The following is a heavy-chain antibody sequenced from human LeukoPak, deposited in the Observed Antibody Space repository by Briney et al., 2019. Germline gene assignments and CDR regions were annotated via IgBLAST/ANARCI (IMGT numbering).Heavy chain of an antibody. D-gene: IGHD3-22*01. V-gene: IGHV3-53*01. Sequence: GGSLRLSCAASGFTVSSNYMSWVRQAPGKGLEWVSIIYSGGSTHYADFVKGRFTISRDNSKNTLYLQMNSLRVEDTAVYYCARDITGIGYYYSDYWGQGTLVTVSS. CDR3: ARDITGIGYYYSDY. J-gene: IGHJ4*02. CDR1: GFTVSSNY. CDR2: IYSGGST.